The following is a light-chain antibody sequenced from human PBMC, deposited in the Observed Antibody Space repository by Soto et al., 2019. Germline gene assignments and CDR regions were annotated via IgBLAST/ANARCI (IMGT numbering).Light chain of an antibody. Sequence: DIQMTHSPSSLSASVVDIVTITFRSSQSISSYLNWYQQKPGKAPKLLIYAASSLQSGVPSRFSGSGSGTDFTLTISSLQPEDFATYYCQQRYSTPPITFGQGTRLEIK. V-gene: IGKV1-39*01. J-gene: IGKJ5*01. CDR1: QSISSY. CDR2: AAS. CDR3: QQRYSTPPIT.